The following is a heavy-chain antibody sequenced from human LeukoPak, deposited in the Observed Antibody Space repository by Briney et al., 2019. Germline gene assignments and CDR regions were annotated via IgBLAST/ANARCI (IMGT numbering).Heavy chain of an antibody. V-gene: IGHV5-51*01. CDR1: GYSFTCYW. Sequence: GESLKISLKCSGYSFTCYWIGWVRQMPGKGLEWMGIIYPGDSDTRYSPSFQGQVTISADKSISAAYLQWSSLEASDTGMYYCARRRYSSSSVVFFDYWGQGTLVSVSS. J-gene: IGHJ4*02. CDR2: IYPGDSDT. D-gene: IGHD6-6*01. CDR3: ARRRYSSSSVVFFDY.